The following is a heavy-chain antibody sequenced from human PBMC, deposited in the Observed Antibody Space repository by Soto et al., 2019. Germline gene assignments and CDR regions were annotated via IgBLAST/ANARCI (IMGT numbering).Heavy chain of an antibody. CDR3: ARGPVVVAAPPFYPII. Sequence: SETLSLSCTVSGGSISSGGYYWSWIRQHPGKGLEWIGYIYYSGSTYYNPSLKSRVTISVDTSKNQFSLKLSSVTAADTAVYYCARGPVVVAAPPFYPIIWGQGTMVTVSS. CDR2: IYYSGST. CDR1: GGSISSGGYY. J-gene: IGHJ3*02. D-gene: IGHD2-15*01. V-gene: IGHV4-31*03.